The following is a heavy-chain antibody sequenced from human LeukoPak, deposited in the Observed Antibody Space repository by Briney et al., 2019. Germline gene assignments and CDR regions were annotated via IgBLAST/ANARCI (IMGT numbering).Heavy chain of an antibody. D-gene: IGHD1-26*01. Sequence: GESLKISCEGSGYSFTTHWIGWVRQMPGKGLEWMGIIYPDDSDTRYSPSFQGQVTISADKSISTAYVQWSSLKASDTAIYYCARTSGSYHDPFSPYYFDYWGQGTLVTVSS. CDR3: ARTSGSYHDPFSPYYFDY. V-gene: IGHV5-51*01. CDR2: IYPDDSDT. J-gene: IGHJ4*02. CDR1: GYSFTTHW.